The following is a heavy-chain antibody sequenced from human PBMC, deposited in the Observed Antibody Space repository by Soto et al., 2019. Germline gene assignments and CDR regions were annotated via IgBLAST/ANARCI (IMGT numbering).Heavy chain of an antibody. D-gene: IGHD6-19*01. V-gene: IGHV4-34*01. CDR2: INHSGST. J-gene: IGHJ6*02. CDR1: GGSFSGYY. Sequence: SDTLSLTCAVYGGSFSGYYWSWIRQPPGKGLEWIGEINHSGSTNYNPSLKSRVTISVDTSKNQFSLKLSSVTAADTAVYYCAKVRKQWLVAHYYYYGMDVWGQGTTVTVSS. CDR3: AKVRKQWLVAHYYYYGMDV.